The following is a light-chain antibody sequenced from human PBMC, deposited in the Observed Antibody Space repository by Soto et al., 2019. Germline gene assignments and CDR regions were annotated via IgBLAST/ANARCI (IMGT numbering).Light chain of an antibody. CDR2: EVI. J-gene: IGLJ3*02. CDR1: SSDVGAYNY. Sequence: QSALTQPASVSGSPGQSITISCTATSSDVGAYNYVSWYQQYPGKAPKLIIYEVINRPSGVSNRFSGSKSGNTASLIISGLQAEDEADYYCSSYTSTSTLVFGGGIKLTVL. CDR3: SSYTSTSTLV. V-gene: IGLV2-14*01.